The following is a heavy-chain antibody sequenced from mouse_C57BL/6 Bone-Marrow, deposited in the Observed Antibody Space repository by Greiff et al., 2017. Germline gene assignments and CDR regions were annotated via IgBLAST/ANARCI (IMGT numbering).Heavy chain of an antibody. V-gene: IGHV1-69*01. CDR1: GYTFTSYW. CDR2: IDPSDSYT. Sequence: QVQLQQSGAELVMPGASVKLSCKASGYTFTSYWMHWVKQRPGQGLEWIGEIDPSDSYTNYNQKFKGKSTLTVDKSSSTAYMQLSSLTSEDSAVYYCAITTDYAMDYWGQGTSVTVSS. D-gene: IGHD1-2*01. CDR3: AITTDYAMDY. J-gene: IGHJ4*01.